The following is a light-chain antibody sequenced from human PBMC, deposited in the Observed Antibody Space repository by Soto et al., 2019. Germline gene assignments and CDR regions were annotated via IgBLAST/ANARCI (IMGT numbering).Light chain of an antibody. Sequence: QSVLTQPPSASGTPEQRVTVSCSGTRSNIGTNTVSWYQQLPGTAPKLLMYGNNHRPSGVPDRFSGSKSGTSASLAISGLQSEDEADYYCAAWDDSLNGPVFGGGTKLTVL. V-gene: IGLV1-44*01. CDR1: RSNIGTNT. J-gene: IGLJ2*01. CDR3: AAWDDSLNGPV. CDR2: GNN.